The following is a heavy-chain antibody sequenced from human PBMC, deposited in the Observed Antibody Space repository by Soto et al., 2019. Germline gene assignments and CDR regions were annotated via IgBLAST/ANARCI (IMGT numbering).Heavy chain of an antibody. CDR1: GYSFTRQW. Sequence: PGESRKISCKGSGYSFTRQWMSWVRQMPGKGLEWMGRIDPSDSYTSYSPSFQGHVTISADKSISTVYLQWSSLKASDTATYYCARGDTALSYWYFDLWGRGTLVTVSS. D-gene: IGHD5-18*01. J-gene: IGHJ2*01. CDR2: IDPSDSYT. CDR3: ARGDTALSYWYFDL. V-gene: IGHV5-10-1*01.